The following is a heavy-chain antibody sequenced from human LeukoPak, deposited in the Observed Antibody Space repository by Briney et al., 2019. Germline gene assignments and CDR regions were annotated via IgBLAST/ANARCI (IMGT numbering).Heavy chain of an antibody. V-gene: IGHV3-66*02. D-gene: IGHD3-22*01. CDR3: ARGLVSSGYWGYFDY. CDR2: IYSGGST. J-gene: IGHJ4*02. CDR1: GFTVSSNY. Sequence: GGSLRLSCAASGFTVSSNYMSWVRQAPGKGLEGVSVIYSGGSTYYADSVKGRFIISRDNSKNILYLQMSSLRAEDTAVYYCARGLVSSGYWGYFDYWGQGTLVTVSS.